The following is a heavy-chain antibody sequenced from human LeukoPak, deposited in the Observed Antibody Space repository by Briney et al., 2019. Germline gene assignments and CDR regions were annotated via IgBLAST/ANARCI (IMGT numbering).Heavy chain of an antibody. CDR3: ARDRRGSNGDY. V-gene: IGHV1-2*02. J-gene: IGHJ4*02. CDR2: INPNTSAT. Sequence: GASVKVSCKASGYTFIDYYLHWVRQAPGQGLEWVAWINPNTSATNSAQKFQGRVTLARDKSISTAYMELSRLTSDDTAVYFCARDRRGSNGDYWGQGTLVTVSS. D-gene: IGHD1-26*01. CDR1: GYTFIDYY.